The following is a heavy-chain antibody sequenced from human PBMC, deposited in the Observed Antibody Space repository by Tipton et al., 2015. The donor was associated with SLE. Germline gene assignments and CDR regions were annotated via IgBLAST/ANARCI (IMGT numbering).Heavy chain of an antibody. J-gene: IGHJ6*03. Sequence: SLRLSCAASGFTFSSYGMHWVRQAPGKGLEWVAVIWYDGSNKYYADSVKGRFTISRDNSKNMVYLQMNSVRPDDTAVYYCARVRWGYCATTSCDHYYYMDVWGKGTTVTVSS. CDR2: IWYDGSNK. V-gene: IGHV3-33*08. D-gene: IGHD2-2*01. CDR1: GFTFSSYG. CDR3: ARVRWGYCATTSCDHYYYMDV.